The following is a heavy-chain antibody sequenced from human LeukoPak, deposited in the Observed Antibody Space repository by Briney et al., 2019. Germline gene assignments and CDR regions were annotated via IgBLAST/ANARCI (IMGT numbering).Heavy chain of an antibody. Sequence: GGSLRLSCAASGFTFSSYGMHWVRQAPGKGLEWVAVISYDGSNKYYADSVKGRFTISRDNSKNTLYLQMDSLRAEDTAFYYCAKRVGGSGSGQYYFDYWGQGALVTVSS. CDR1: GFTFSSYG. CDR2: ISYDGSNK. V-gene: IGHV3-30*18. D-gene: IGHD3-10*01. J-gene: IGHJ4*02. CDR3: AKRVGGSGSGQYYFDY.